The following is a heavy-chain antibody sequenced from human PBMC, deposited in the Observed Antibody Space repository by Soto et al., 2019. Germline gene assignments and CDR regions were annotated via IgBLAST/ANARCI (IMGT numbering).Heavy chain of an antibody. CDR2: IHYSGST. D-gene: IGHD3-9*01. J-gene: IGHJ4*02. V-gene: IGHV4-59*12. Sequence: SETLSLTCTVSGDSINSYSWSWIRQPPGKGLEWIAYIHYSGSTKYNPSPKSRITISIDTSRNQISLNLSSVTAADTAVYYCARTSISGYDYWGQGILVTVSS. CDR1: GDSINSYS. CDR3: ARTSISGYDY.